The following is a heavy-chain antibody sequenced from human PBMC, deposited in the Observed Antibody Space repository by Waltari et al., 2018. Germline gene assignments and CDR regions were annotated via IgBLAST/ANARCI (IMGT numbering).Heavy chain of an antibody. CDR2: IKQDGSEK. V-gene: IGHV3-7*01. CDR3: ARIRIAVASFPFDY. J-gene: IGHJ4*02. D-gene: IGHD6-19*01. Sequence: EVQLVESGGGLVQPGGSLRLSCAASGFTCSSYWMSWVRQAPGKGLEWVANIKQDGSEKYYVDSVKGRFTISRDNAKNSLYLQMNSLRAEDTAVYYCARIRIAVASFPFDYWGQGTLVTVSS. CDR1: GFTCSSYW.